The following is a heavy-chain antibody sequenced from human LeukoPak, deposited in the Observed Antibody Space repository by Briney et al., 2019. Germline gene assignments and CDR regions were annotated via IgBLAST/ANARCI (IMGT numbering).Heavy chain of an antibody. V-gene: IGHV4/OR15-8*01. CDR1: GGSVSSTNW. J-gene: IGHJ4*02. CDR2: VHLDGGT. D-gene: IGHD6-25*01. Sequence: PADTLSLTCGVSGGSVSSTNWWTWIRQPPRKGLEWIGEVHLDGGTNVHPSLRSRLTMSVGLSENPVSLKLTSVTAADTAVYYCAREGGFYRPLDYSGQGTLVTVSS. CDR3: AREGGFYRPLDY.